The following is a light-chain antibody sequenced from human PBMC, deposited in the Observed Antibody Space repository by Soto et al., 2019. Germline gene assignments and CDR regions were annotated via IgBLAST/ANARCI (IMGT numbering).Light chain of an antibody. V-gene: IGKV3-20*01. CDR3: QQNCSSPLT. CDR1: QSVCSSY. CDR2: GAS. Sequence: EIVLTQSPGTLSLSPGERATLSCRASQSVCSSYLAWYQQKPGQAPRLLIYGASSRATGIPDRFSGSGSGTDFTLTSSRLEPEYFAVYSCQQNCSSPLTFGGGTKVDIK. J-gene: IGKJ4*01.